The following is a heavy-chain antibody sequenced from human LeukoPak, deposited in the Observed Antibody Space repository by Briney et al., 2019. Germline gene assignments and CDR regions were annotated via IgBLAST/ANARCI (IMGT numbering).Heavy chain of an antibody. CDR2: IYYSRST. J-gene: IGHJ4*02. Sequence: PSETLSLTCTVSGGSISSYYWSWIRQPPGKGLEWIGYIYYSRSTNYNPSLKSRVTISVDTSKNQFSLKLSSVTAADTAVYYCARHERDYDFWSGYGLWGQGTLVTVSS. V-gene: IGHV4-59*08. CDR3: ARHERDYDFWSGYGL. CDR1: GGSISSYY. D-gene: IGHD3-3*01.